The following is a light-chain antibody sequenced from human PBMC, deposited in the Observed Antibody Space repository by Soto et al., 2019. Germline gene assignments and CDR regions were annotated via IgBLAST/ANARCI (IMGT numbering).Light chain of an antibody. CDR3: QQYNSYSPWT. V-gene: IGKV1-5*03. CDR2: KAS. CDR1: QGIISG. J-gene: IGKJ1*01. Sequence: DIQMTQSLSPLSPSVGDRVPIPCRASQGIISGWAWYQQKPGKAPKLLIYKASSLESGVPSRFSGSGSGTEFTLTISSLQPDDFATYYCQQYNSYSPWTFGQGTKVEIK.